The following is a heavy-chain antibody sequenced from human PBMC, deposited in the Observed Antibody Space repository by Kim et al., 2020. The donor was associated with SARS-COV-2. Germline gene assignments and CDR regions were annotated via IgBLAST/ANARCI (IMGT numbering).Heavy chain of an antibody. CDR2: IKQDGGET. V-gene: IGHV3-7*03. CDR1: GFNFSSYW. Sequence: GGSLRLSCAASGFNFSSYWMSWVRQAPGKGLEWVSNIKQDGGETYYGDSVKGRFTISRDNAKNSLYLQMNSLRAEDTAVYYCASETGYYYGFYYYYGMDAWGQGTTVTVSS. D-gene: IGHD3-22*01. CDR3: ASETGYYYGFYYYYGMDA. J-gene: IGHJ6*02.